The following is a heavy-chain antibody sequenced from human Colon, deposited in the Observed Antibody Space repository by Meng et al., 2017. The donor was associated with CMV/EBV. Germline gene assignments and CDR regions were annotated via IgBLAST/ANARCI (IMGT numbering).Heavy chain of an antibody. J-gene: IGHJ4*02. CDR1: DDSIRSYY. D-gene: IGHD3-16*02. CDR2: IYHSETYDSGST. CDR3: VRGGDLASQLPHGFDY. Sequence: SETLSLTCTVSDDSIRSYYWTWVRQTPERGLQWIGYIYHSETYDSGSTNYNPSPKTRVTMSLDTAKSQVSLSLASATAADTAVYYCVRGGDLASQLPHGFDYWGPGALVTVSS. V-gene: IGHV4-59*01.